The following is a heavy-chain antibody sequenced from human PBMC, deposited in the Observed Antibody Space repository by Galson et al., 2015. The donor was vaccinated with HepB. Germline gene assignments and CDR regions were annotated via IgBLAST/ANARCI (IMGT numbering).Heavy chain of an antibody. V-gene: IGHV3-23*01. CDR3: ARRDLVGATRSWGTFDI. D-gene: IGHD1-26*01. J-gene: IGHJ3*02. Sequence: SLRLSCAASGFTLTTYSMNWVRQAPGKGLEWVSTISTTGATTYYADSVQGRFTISRDQSKNTLYLQMNSLRAEDTAVYYCARRDLVGATRSWGTFDIWGQGTMVTVSS. CDR1: GFTLTTYS. CDR2: ISTTGATT.